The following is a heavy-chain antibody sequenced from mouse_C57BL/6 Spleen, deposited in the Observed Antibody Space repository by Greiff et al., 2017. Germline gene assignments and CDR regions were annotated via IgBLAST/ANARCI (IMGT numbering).Heavy chain of an antibody. CDR3: ARSEYDSPGY. CDR1: GYAFSSSW. V-gene: IGHV1-82*01. CDR2: IYPGDGDT. J-gene: IGHJ2*01. D-gene: IGHD2-10*02. Sequence: VQLQQSGPELVKPGASVKISCKASGYAFSSSWMNWVKQRPGKGLEWIGRIYPGDGDTYYNGKFKGKATLTADKSSSTAYMQLSSLTSADSAVYFCARSEYDSPGYWGQGTTLTVSS.